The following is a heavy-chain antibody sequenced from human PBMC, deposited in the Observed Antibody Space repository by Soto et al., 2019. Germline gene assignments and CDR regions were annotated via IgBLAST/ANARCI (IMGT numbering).Heavy chain of an antibody. V-gene: IGHV3-7*05. D-gene: IGHD6-13*01. CDR2: IKQDGSEK. J-gene: IGHJ6*02. CDR1: GFTFSSYW. Sequence: GGSLRLSCAASGFTFSSYWMSWVRQAPGKGLEWVANIKQDGSEKYYVDSVKGRFTISRDNAKNSLYLQMNSLRAEDTAVYYCANLPGIAAAGPDYYYGMDVWGQGTTVTVSS. CDR3: ANLPGIAAAGPDYYYGMDV.